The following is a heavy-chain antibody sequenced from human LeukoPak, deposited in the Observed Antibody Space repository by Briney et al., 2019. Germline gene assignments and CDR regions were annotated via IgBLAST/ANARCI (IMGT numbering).Heavy chain of an antibody. CDR1: GGSISNYY. V-gene: IGHV4-59*08. D-gene: IGHD3-10*01. J-gene: IGHJ3*02. CDR3: ARQTYYYGSGSYYGHGDAFDI. Sequence: PSETLSLTCTVSGGSISNYYWSWIRQPPGKGLEWIGYIYYSGSTNYNPSLKSRVTISVDTSKNQFSLKLSSVTAADTAVYYCARQTYYYGSGSYYGHGDAFDIWGQGTMVTVSS. CDR2: IYYSGST.